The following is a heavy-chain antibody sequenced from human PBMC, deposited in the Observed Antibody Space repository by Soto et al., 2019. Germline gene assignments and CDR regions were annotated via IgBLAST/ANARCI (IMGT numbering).Heavy chain of an antibody. CDR1: GGTFSSYT. D-gene: IGHD1-26*01. CDR2: IIPILGIA. V-gene: IGHV1-69*08. CDR3: AGEVVGATD. Sequence: QVQLVQSGAEVKKPGSSVKVSCKASGGTFSSYTISWVRQAPGQGLEWMGRIIPILGIANYAQKFQGRVTITAARSESTAYMVLSSRRSAGTAVYYCAGEVVGATDWGQGPLVTVSS. J-gene: IGHJ4*02.